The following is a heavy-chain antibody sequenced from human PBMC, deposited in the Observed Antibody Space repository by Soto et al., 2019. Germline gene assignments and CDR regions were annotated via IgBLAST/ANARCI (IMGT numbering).Heavy chain of an antibody. D-gene: IGHD6-19*01. CDR1: GFTFSSYS. CDR3: ARDRVGEQWLVTTHYYGMDV. CDR2: ISSSSSYI. Sequence: LRLSCAASGFTFSSYSMNWVRQAPGKGLEWVSSISSSSSYIYYADSVKGRFTISRDNAKNSLYLQMNSLRAEDTAVYYCARDRVGEQWLVTTHYYGMDVWGQGTTVTVSS. V-gene: IGHV3-21*01. J-gene: IGHJ6*02.